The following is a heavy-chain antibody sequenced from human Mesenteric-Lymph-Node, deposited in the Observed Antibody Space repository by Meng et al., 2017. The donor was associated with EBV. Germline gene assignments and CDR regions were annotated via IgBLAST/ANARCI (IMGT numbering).Heavy chain of an antibody. D-gene: IGHD2-2*01. Sequence: QIQLVQSGPEVKKPGAPVKVSCKASGYTFTSHGISWVRQAPGQGPEWMGWISGHNGNTNYAQKFQGRVTMTTDTSTSTAYMELRSLRSDDAAVYYCTRDLDIVVVPTASDFDSWGQGTLVTVSS. V-gene: IGHV1-18*01. CDR3: TRDLDIVVVPTASDFDS. CDR1: GYTFTSHG. CDR2: ISGHNGNT. J-gene: IGHJ4*02.